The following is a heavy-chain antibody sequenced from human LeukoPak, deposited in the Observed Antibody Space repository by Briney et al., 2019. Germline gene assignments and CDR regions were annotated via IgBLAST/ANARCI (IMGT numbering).Heavy chain of an antibody. J-gene: IGHJ6*03. V-gene: IGHV3-48*04. CDR2: ISSSSFKI. D-gene: IGHD6-13*01. CDR1: EFTFVRYA. CDR3: XRDPSYGSSWYYYMDV. Sequence: GGSLRLSCAASEFTFVRYAMNWVRQAPGKGLEWVSYISSSSFKIGYADSVKGRFTISRDNSKNSLYLQMDSLRVEDTAVYYCXRDPSYGSSWYYYMDVWGKGTTVTVSS.